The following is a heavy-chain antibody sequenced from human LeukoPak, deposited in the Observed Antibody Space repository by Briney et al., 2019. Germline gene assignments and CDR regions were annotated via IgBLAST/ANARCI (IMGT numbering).Heavy chain of an antibody. CDR3: ARGPIRGDIVATIWLPYYYYYGMDV. D-gene: IGHD5-12*01. CDR1: GYTFTSYD. V-gene: IGHV1-8*01. Sequence: GASVKVSCKASGYTFTSYDINWVRQATGQGLEWMGWMNPNSGNTGYAQKFQGRVTMTRNTSISTAYMELSSLRFEDTAVYYCARGPIRGDIVATIWLPYYYYYGMDVWGQGTTVTVSS. CDR2: MNPNSGNT. J-gene: IGHJ6*02.